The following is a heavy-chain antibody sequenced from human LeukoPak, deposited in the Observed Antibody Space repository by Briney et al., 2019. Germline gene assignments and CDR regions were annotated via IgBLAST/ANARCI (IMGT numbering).Heavy chain of an antibody. CDR2: FDPEDGET. V-gene: IGHV1-24*01. J-gene: IGHJ4*02. CDR3: ATAYCGSGSYSDY. CDR1: GYTLTELS. Sequence: ASVKVSCKVSGYTLTELSMHWVRQAPGKGLEWMGGFDPEDGETIYAQKFQGGVTMTEDTSTDTAYMELSSLRSEDTAVYYCATAYCGSGSYSDYWGQGTLVTVSS. D-gene: IGHD3-10*01.